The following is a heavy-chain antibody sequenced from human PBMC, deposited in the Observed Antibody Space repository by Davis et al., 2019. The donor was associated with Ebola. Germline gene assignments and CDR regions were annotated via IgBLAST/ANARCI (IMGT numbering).Heavy chain of an antibody. J-gene: IGHJ4*02. CDR2: IRSKANSYAT. CDR1: GFTFSGSA. V-gene: IGHV3-73*01. D-gene: IGHD2-2*01. Sequence: GGSLRLSCAASGFTFSGSAMHWVRQASGKGLEWVGRIRSKANSYATAYAASVKGRFTISRDDSKNTAYLQMNSLKTEDTAVYYCVKGAFSMPLDFWGQGTLVTVSS. CDR3: VKGAFSMPLDF.